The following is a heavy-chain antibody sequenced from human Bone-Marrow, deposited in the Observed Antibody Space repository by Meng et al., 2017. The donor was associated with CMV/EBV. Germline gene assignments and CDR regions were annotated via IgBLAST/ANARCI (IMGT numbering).Heavy chain of an antibody. Sequence: SETLSLTCAVHGGSFSGYYWSWIRQPPGKGLEWIGEINHSGSTNYNPSLKSRVTISVDTSKNQFSLKLSSVTAADTAVYYCARDGRDCSSTSCYQPVYYYGMDVWGQGTTVTVSS. CDR2: INHSGST. V-gene: IGHV4-34*01. CDR1: GGSFSGYY. CDR3: ARDGRDCSSTSCYQPVYYYGMDV. J-gene: IGHJ6*02. D-gene: IGHD2-2*01.